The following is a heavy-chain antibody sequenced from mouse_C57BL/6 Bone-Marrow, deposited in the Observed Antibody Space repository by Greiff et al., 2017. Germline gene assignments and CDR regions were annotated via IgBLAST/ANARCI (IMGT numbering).Heavy chain of an antibody. V-gene: IGHV3-8*01. CDR2: ISYSGST. J-gene: IGHJ4*01. Sequence: EVQLQESGPGLAKPSQTLSLTCSVTGYSITSDYWNWIRKFPGTKLEYMGYISYSGSTYYNPSLKSRISITRDTSKNQYYLQVNSVTTEDTATYYCARCPPYDYDGGYAMDYWGQGTSVTVSS. D-gene: IGHD2-4*01. CDR1: GYSITSDY. CDR3: ARCPPYDYDGGYAMDY.